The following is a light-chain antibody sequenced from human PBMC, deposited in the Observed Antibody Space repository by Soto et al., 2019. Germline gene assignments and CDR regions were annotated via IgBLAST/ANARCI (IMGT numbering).Light chain of an antibody. V-gene: IGKV1-9*01. CDR2: AAS. CDR1: QGISSY. Sequence: DIQLTQSPSFLSASVGDRVTITCRASQGISSYLAWYQQKPGKAPKLLIYAASTLQSGVPSRFSGSASGTEFTLTISSLQTEDFATYYCQQGNSLPITFGQGTRLEIK. J-gene: IGKJ5*01. CDR3: QQGNSLPIT.